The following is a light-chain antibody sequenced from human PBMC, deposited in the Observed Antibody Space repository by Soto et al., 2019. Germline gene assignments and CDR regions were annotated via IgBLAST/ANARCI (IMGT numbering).Light chain of an antibody. Sequence: DIQMTQSPSTLSASIGDRVTITCRASQSISSWLAWYQQKPGKAPKLLIYKASSLESGVPSRFSGSGSETEFTLTISSLQPDDFATYYCQQYSTYSRTFGQGTKVDIK. J-gene: IGKJ1*01. V-gene: IGKV1-5*03. CDR1: QSISSW. CDR2: KAS. CDR3: QQYSTYSRT.